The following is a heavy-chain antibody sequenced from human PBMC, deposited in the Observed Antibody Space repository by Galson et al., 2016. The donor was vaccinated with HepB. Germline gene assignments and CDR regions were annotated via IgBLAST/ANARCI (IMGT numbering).Heavy chain of an antibody. D-gene: IGHD3-16*01. J-gene: IGHJ3*01. Sequence: SLRLSCAASGFSFARHAMHWVRQAPGKGLEWVAIILYDGEVKYYGESVKGRFTISRDNAKNTLSLQMNSLRADDTGIYYCAIDRRGSFSDAFDVWGQGTLVTVSS. V-gene: IGHV3-33*05. CDR2: ILYDGEVK. CDR1: GFSFARHA. CDR3: AIDRRGSFSDAFDV.